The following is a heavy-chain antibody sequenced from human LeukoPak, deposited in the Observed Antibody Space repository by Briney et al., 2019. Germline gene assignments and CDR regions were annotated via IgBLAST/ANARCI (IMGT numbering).Heavy chain of an antibody. CDR1: GYTFTSYY. J-gene: IGHJ4*02. V-gene: IGHV1-46*01. D-gene: IGHD3-22*01. Sequence: ASVKVSCKASGYTFTSYYMHWVRQAPGQGLEWMGIINPSGGSTSYAQKFQGRVTMTRDMSTSTVYMELSSLRSEDTAVYYCARDPKDDTSGYYYFDYWGQGTLVTVPS. CDR3: ARDPKDDTSGYYYFDY. CDR2: INPSGGST.